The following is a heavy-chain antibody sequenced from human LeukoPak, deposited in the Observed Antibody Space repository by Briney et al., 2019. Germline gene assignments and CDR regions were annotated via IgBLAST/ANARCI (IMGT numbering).Heavy chain of an antibody. CDR1: GGSFSGYY. CDR2: INHSGST. D-gene: IGHD4-11*01. V-gene: IGHV4-34*01. Sequence: SETLSPTCAVYGGSFSGYYWSWIHQPPGKGLEWIGEINHSGSTNYNPSLKSRVTISVDTSKNQFSLKLSSVTAADTAVYYCARAPLTTVGGVYYYYGMDVWGQGTTVTVSS. CDR3: ARAPLTTVGGVYYYYGMDV. J-gene: IGHJ6*02.